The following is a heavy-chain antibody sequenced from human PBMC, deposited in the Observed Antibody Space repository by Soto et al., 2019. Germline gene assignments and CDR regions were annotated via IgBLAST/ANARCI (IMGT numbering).Heavy chain of an antibody. D-gene: IGHD2-2*01. CDR3: ATHILVVPAAIVSAFDI. J-gene: IGHJ3*02. CDR1: GGSISSSSYY. CDR2: IYYSGRT. V-gene: IGHV4-39*01. Sequence: QLQLQESGPGLVKPSETLSLTCTVSGGSISSSSYYWGWIRQPPGKGLEGSGSIYYSGRTYYNPSVTSRFTIAVDTSKHQFSLKISSVTAAGPAVYYCATHILVVPAAIVSAFDIWGQGTMVTVSS.